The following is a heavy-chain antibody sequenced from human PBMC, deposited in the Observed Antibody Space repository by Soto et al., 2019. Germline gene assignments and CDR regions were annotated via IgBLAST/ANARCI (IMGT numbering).Heavy chain of an antibody. Sequence: SETLSLTCAVYGGSFSSYYWSWIRQPPGKGLEWIGEINHSGSTNYNPSLKSRVTISVDTSKNQFSLKLSSVTAADTAVYYCARGGSSSAGGHYYYMDVWGKGTTVTVSS. J-gene: IGHJ6*03. D-gene: IGHD6-6*01. CDR1: GGSFSSYY. CDR3: ARGGSSSAGGHYYYMDV. CDR2: INHSGST. V-gene: IGHV4-34*01.